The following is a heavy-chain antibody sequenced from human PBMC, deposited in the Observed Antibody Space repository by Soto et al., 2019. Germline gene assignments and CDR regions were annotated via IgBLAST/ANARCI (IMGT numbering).Heavy chain of an antibody. CDR2: IDSSTKYT. Sequence: QVQLVESGGGLVRPGGSLRLSCEASGFTFRDYYMTWFRQAPGKGLEWLSYIDSSTKYTNYADSVKGRFTISGDNAKNSLYLQMNSLRADDTAVYYCAREYYYAIDVWGQGTMVTVSS. CDR1: GFTFRDYY. CDR3: AREYYYAIDV. J-gene: IGHJ6*02. V-gene: IGHV3-11*05.